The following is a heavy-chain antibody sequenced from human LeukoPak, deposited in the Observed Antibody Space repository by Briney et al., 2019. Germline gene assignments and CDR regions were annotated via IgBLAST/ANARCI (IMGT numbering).Heavy chain of an antibody. CDR1: GFTFSDYY. D-gene: IGHD3-22*01. CDR3: ARYYYDSSGYYYSDY. J-gene: IGHJ4*02. V-gene: IGHV3-11*04. Sequence: GGSLRLSCAASGFTFSDYYMSWIRQAPGKGLEWVSYISSSGSTIYYADSLKGRFTISRDNAKNSLSLQMNSLRAEDTAVYYCARYYYDSSGYYYSDYWGQGTLVTVSS. CDR2: ISSSGSTI.